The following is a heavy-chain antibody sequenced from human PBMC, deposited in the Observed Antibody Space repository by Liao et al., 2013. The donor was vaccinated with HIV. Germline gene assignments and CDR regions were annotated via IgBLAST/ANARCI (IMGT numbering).Heavy chain of an antibody. CDR3: AGGDGYNDDAFDI. V-gene: IGHV4-59*01. CDR2: IYYSGST. CDR1: GGSISSYY. D-gene: IGHD5-24*01. Sequence: QVQLQESGPGLVKPSETLSLTCTVTGGSISSYYWSWIRQPPGKGLEWIGYIYYSGSTNYNPSLKSRVTISVDTSKKKFSLKLSSVTAADTAVYFCAGGDGYNDDAFDIWGQGDNGHRLF. J-gene: IGHJ3*02.